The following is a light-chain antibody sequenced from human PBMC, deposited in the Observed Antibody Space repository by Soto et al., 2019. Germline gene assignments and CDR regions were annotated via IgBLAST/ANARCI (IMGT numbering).Light chain of an antibody. V-gene: IGKV3-20*01. Sequence: SVVVQAPSTLAFARGGRSTHYCPSSQSVSSSYLAWYQQKPGQAPRLLIYGASSRATGIPDRFSGSGSGTDFTLTISSLEPEDFAVYYCQQYGSSPQTFGQGTKVDIK. J-gene: IGKJ1*01. CDR1: QSVSSSY. CDR2: GAS. CDR3: QQYGSSPQT.